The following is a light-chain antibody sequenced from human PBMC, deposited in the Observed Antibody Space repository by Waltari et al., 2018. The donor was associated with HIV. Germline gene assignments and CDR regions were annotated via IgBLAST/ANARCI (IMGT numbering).Light chain of an antibody. CDR2: LEGRRRC. J-gene: IGLJ3*02. Sequence: QPVLTQSSSASASPGSSVKLTCTLHRGHSHYIVTWHRQQPGKAPRCLLKLEGRRRCSRGSAVPVRYSGSSAGAVRYMISASRHADEEADNYSELWDTNSAAFGGGTNLTVL. CDR1: RGHSHYI. V-gene: IGLV4-60*03. CDR3: ELWDTNSAA.